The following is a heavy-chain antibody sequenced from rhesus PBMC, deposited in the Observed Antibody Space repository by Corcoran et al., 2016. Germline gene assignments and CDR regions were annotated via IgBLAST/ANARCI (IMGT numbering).Heavy chain of an antibody. D-gene: IGHD6-25*01. Sequence: QGRLQESGPGLVKPSETLSLTCAVSGYSISSGHGWSWIHQPPGKGLEWIGYIGASSGSTNYNPSPKRRGTLLQDTSMSQFSRRLSSVVAAETAEHECARDSGSWHFDYWGQGVLVTVSS. CDR2: IGASSGST. V-gene: IGHV4-127*01. J-gene: IGHJ4*01. CDR3: ARDSGSWHFDY. CDR1: GYSISSGHG.